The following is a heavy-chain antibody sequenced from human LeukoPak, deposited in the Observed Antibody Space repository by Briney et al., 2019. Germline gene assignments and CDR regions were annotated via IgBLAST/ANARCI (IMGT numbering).Heavy chain of an antibody. D-gene: IGHD5-12*01. CDR3: ARDRRGYSGYNPFDY. CDR1: GGSISSYY. CDR2: IYYSGST. Sequence: SETLSLTCTVSGGSISSYYWSWLRQPPGKGLEWIGYIYYSGSTNYNPSLKSRVTISVDTSKNQFSLKLSSVTAADTAVYYCARDRRGYSGYNPFDYWGQGTLVTVSS. J-gene: IGHJ4*02. V-gene: IGHV4-59*01.